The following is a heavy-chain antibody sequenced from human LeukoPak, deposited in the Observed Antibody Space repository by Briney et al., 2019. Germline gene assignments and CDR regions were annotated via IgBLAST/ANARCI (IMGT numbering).Heavy chain of an antibody. CDR3: ARDSSDGRQDY. CDR2: IYSGGST. Sequence: GGSLRLSCAASGFTVSSNYMSWVRQAPGKGLECVSVIYSGGSTYYADSVKGRFTISRDNSKNTLYLQMNSLRAEDTAVYYCARDSSDGRQDYWGQGTLVTVSS. D-gene: IGHD2-15*01. J-gene: IGHJ4*02. CDR1: GFTVSSNY. V-gene: IGHV3-53*01.